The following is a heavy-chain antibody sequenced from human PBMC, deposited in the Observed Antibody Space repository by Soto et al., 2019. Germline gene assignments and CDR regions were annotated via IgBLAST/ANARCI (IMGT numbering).Heavy chain of an antibody. Sequence: VKVSCKASGGTFGSYAISWVRQAPGQGLEWMGGIIPIFGTANYAQKFQGRVTITADESTSTAYMELSSLRSEDTAVYYCARDIVVVVAASRSVYYYGMDVWGQGTTVTVSS. CDR1: GGTFGSYA. D-gene: IGHD2-15*01. CDR3: ARDIVVVVAASRSVYYYGMDV. V-gene: IGHV1-69*13. J-gene: IGHJ6*02. CDR2: IIPIFGTA.